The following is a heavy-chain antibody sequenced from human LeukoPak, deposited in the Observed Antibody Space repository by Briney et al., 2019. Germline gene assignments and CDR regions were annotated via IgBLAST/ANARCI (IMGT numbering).Heavy chain of an antibody. D-gene: IGHD4/OR15-4a*01. Sequence: GRSPRLSCAASGFTFSSYGMHWVRQAPGKGLAWVAVISYDGTNKYYADSVKGRFTISRDNSKNTVFLQMNSLRAEDTAVYYCTKEGVSPVTTIRGTNFPGAFDIWGQGTMVTVSS. CDR1: GFTFSSYG. V-gene: IGHV3-30*18. CDR2: ISYDGTNK. J-gene: IGHJ3*02. CDR3: TKEGVSPVTTIRGTNFPGAFDI.